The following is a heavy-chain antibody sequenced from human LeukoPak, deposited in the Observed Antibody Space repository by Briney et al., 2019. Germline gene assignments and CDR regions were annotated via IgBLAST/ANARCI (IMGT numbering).Heavy chain of an antibody. V-gene: IGHV3-48*01. Sequence: GGSLRLSCAASGFTFDDYGMNWVRQAPGKGLEWVSYISSSGSTIYYADSVKGRFTISRDNSKNTLYLQMNSLRAEDTAVYYCAESIAVAFYSWGQGTLVTVSS. CDR2: ISSSGSTI. D-gene: IGHD6-19*01. CDR1: GFTFDDYG. J-gene: IGHJ4*02. CDR3: AESIAVAFYS.